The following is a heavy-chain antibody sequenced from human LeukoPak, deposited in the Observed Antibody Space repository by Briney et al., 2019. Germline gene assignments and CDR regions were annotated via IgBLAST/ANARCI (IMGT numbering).Heavy chain of an antibody. V-gene: IGHV3-48*03. D-gene: IGHD3-10*01. J-gene: IGHJ4*02. CDR3: TRDADPIELKDY. CDR2: ISSSGTST. Sequence: GGSLRLSCAASGFSFSSYEMNWVRQAPGKGLEWTSYISSSGTSTYYADSVRGRFTISRDNAKNSLFLRMNSLRAEDTALYYCTRDADPIELKDYWGQGSLVTVSS. CDR1: GFSFSSYE.